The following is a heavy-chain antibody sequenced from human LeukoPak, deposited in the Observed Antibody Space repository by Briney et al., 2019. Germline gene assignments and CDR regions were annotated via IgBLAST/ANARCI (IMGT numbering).Heavy chain of an antibody. D-gene: IGHD4-17*01. V-gene: IGHV4-34*01. Sequence: PSETLSLTCAVYGGSFSGYYWSWIRQPPGKGLEWIGEINHSGSTNYNPSLKSRVTISVDTSKNQFSLKLSSVTAADTAVYYCARHVRPGYGHFDYWGQGTLVTVSS. CDR1: GGSFSGYY. J-gene: IGHJ4*02. CDR3: ARHVRPGYGHFDY. CDR2: INHSGST.